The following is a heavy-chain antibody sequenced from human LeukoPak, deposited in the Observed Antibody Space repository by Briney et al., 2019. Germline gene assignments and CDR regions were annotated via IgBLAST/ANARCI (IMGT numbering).Heavy chain of an antibody. D-gene: IGHD2-2*01. CDR2: ISSSGSTI. Sequence: GGSLRLSCAASGFTFSSYWMSWIRQAPGKGLEWVSYISSSGSTIYYADSVKGRFTISRDNAKNSLYLQMNSLRAEDTAVYYCARDPIVVVPAATIYYYYYGMGVWGQGTTVTVSS. J-gene: IGHJ6*02. CDR3: ARDPIVVVPAATIYYYYYGMGV. V-gene: IGHV3-11*01. CDR1: GFTFSSYW.